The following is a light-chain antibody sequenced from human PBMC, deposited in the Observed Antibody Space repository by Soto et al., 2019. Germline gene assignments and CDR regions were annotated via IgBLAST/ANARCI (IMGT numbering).Light chain of an antibody. CDR3: QQGYSSIT. J-gene: IGKJ5*01. Sequence: EILLSHSTGTLSFSPGERATLSCRASQSVSSSYLAWYQQKPGQAPRLLIYGASSRATGIPDRFSGSGSGTEFTLTISSLQSEDFGTYYWQQGYSSITFGQGTRLEI. CDR2: GAS. V-gene: IGKV3-20*01. CDR1: QSVSSSY.